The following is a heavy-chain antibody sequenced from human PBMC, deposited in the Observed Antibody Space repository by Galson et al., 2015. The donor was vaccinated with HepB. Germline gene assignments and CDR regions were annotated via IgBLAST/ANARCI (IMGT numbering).Heavy chain of an antibody. V-gene: IGHV1-3*04. J-gene: IGHJ4*02. CDR2: INTGDGHT. CDR3: ARDEELGPNYFHY. Sequence: SVKVSCKASGYIFTTYDIHWVRQAPGQRLELMGWINTGDGHTLYSPKFQGRVTITRDASATTAYMELSSLTAEDTAIYFCARDEELGPNYFHYWGQGTLVIVSS. D-gene: IGHD1-26*01. CDR1: GYIFTTYD.